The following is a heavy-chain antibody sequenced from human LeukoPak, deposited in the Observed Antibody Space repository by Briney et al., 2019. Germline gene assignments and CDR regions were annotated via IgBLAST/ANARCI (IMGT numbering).Heavy chain of an antibody. V-gene: IGHV3-15*07. CDR1: GFIIGNAW. J-gene: IGHJ6*02. Sequence: GGSLRLSCAASGFIIGNAWMNWVRQAPGKGLEWVGHIKSKIDGGTTEYAAPVKGRFTISRDDSKNTLYLQINSLKTEDTAVYYCTKERYWRDGYNTGYYYGMDVWGQGTTVTVS. CDR3: TKERYWRDGYNTGYYYGMDV. D-gene: IGHD5-24*01. CDR2: IKSKIDGGTT.